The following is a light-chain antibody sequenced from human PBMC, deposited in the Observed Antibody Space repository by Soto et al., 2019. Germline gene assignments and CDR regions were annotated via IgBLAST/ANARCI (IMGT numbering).Light chain of an antibody. CDR3: QQYSDWPLT. V-gene: IGKV3-15*01. CDR1: QTLYNN. J-gene: IGKJ4*01. Sequence: EIVMTQSPATLSVSPGERATLSCRASQTLYNNLAWYQQKLGQAPRLLIYGASARATDIPARFSGSGSGTEFTLTSSGLQSEDFASYYCQQYSDWPLTFGGGTKVEIK. CDR2: GAS.